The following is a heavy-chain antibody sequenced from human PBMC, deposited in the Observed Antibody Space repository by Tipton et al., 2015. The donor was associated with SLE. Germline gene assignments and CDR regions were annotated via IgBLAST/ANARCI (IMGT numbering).Heavy chain of an antibody. CDR1: GGSISSYY. J-gene: IGHJ4*02. CDR2: IYYSGST. Sequence: TLSLTCTVSGGSISSYYWSWIRQPPGKGLEWIGYIYYSGSTNYNPSLKSRVTISVDTSKNQFSLKLSSVTAADTAVYYCARGAPRGYSGYDSIPLAAAGHTFDYGGQGTLVTVSS. V-gene: IGHV4-59*01. CDR3: ARGAPRGYSGYDSIPLAAAGHTFDY. D-gene: IGHD5-12*01.